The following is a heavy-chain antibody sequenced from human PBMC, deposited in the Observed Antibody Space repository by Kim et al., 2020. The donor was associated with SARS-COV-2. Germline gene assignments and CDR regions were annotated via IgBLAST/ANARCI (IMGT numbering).Heavy chain of an antibody. CDR2: GTT. CDR3: ARYYNWFDP. Sequence: GTTFSYASSRSRVTISVDTSKNQFSLNMTSVTAADPAVYYCARYYNWFDPWGQGTLVTVSS. J-gene: IGHJ5*02. V-gene: IGHV4-39*07. D-gene: IGHD3-10*01.